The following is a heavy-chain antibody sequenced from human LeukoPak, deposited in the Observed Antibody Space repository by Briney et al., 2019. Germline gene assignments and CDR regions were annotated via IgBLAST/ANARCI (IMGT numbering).Heavy chain of an antibody. CDR3: ARDTEGYIYGYYYYGMDV. D-gene: IGHD5-18*01. Sequence: GGSLRLSCAASGFTFDDYAMHWVRQAPGKGLEWISLISGDSHSTFYADSVKGRFTISGDNSKNSLYLQMNSLRNDDTALYYCARDTEGYIYGYYYYGMDVWGQGTTVTVSS. CDR2: ISGDSHST. J-gene: IGHJ6*02. CDR1: GFTFDDYA. V-gene: IGHV3-43*02.